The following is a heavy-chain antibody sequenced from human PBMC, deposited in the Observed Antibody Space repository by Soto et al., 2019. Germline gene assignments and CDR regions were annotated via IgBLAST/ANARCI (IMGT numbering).Heavy chain of an antibody. CDR3: ARDSSIPSSGWFDP. D-gene: IGHD3-10*01. CDR2: INPYTGGT. V-gene: IGHV1-2*02. J-gene: IGHJ5*02. CDR1: GYTFTGYY. Sequence: ASVKVSCKASGYTFTGYYVLWVRQAPGQGPECMGWINPYTGGTNYAQKFQGRVTMTRDTSISTAYMELSKLISDATAVYYCARDSSIPSSGWFDPWGQGTLVTAPQ.